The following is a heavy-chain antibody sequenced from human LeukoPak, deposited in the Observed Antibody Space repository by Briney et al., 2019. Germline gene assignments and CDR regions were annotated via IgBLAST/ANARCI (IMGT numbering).Heavy chain of an antibody. V-gene: IGHV1-69*06. D-gene: IGHD3-10*01. Sequence: ASVKVSCKASAGTFSSYAISWVRQAPGQGLEWMGRIIPIFGTANYAQKFQGRVTITADKSTSTAYMELSSLRSEDTAVYYCARVAQHGTAGVRGVMPYDYWGQGTLVTVSS. CDR3: ARVAQHGTAGVRGVMPYDY. CDR1: AGTFSSYA. J-gene: IGHJ4*02. CDR2: IIPIFGTA.